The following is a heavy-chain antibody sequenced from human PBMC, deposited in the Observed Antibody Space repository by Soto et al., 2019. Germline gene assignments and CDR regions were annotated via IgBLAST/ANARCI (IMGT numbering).Heavy chain of an antibody. CDR1: GFTFEHYA. V-gene: IGHV3-9*01. J-gene: IGHJ4*02. Sequence: EVQLVESGGGLVQPGRSLRLSCAASGFTFEHYAMHWVRQAPGKGLEWVSGLTWNSDNIAYADSVKGRFTISRDNAKNSLYLQMNSLRPEDTAFYYCIKGYRGRGYGYPYPIWGQGTLVTVSS. D-gene: IGHD5-18*01. CDR2: LTWNSDNI. CDR3: IKGYRGRGYGYPYPI.